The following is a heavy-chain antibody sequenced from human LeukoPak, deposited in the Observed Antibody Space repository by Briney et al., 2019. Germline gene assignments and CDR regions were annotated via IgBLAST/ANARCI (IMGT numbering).Heavy chain of an antibody. CDR3: AVRNEYSNYANQRRDY. CDR1: GGSISSSSYY. D-gene: IGHD4-11*01. Sequence: AETLSLTCTVSGGSISSSSYYWGWIRQPPGKWLEWIGSIYYSGSTYYNPSLKSRVTISVDTSKNQFSLKLSSVTAADTAVYYCAVRNEYSNYANQRRDYWGQGTLVTVSS. J-gene: IGHJ4*02. V-gene: IGHV4-39*01. CDR2: IYYSGST.